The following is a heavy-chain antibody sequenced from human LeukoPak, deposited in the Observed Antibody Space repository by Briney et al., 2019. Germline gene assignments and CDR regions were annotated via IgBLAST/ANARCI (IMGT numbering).Heavy chain of an antibody. CDR2: IYSGGST. CDR1: GFTVSSYY. V-gene: IGHV3-66*02. D-gene: IGHD7-27*01. Sequence: GESLRLSCAASGFTVSSYYMSWVRQAPGKGLEWVSVIYSGGSTYYADSVRGRFTISRDNSKNTLYLQMNSLRAEDTAVYYCARGLSGDPYYFDYWGQGTPVTVSS. J-gene: IGHJ4*02. CDR3: ARGLSGDPYYFDY.